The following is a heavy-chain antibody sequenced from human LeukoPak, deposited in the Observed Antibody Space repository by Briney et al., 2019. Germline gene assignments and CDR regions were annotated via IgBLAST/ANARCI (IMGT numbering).Heavy chain of an antibody. CDR3: ARVSDCCWYSSGWSAHYYGMDV. V-gene: IGHV1-18*01. D-gene: IGHD6-19*01. Sequence: ASVKVSCKASGYTFTSYGISWVRQAPGQGLEWMGWISAYNGNTNYAQKLQGRVTMTTDTSTSTAYMELRSLRSDDTAVYYCARVSDCCWYSSGWSAHYYGMDVWGQGTSVTVSS. CDR2: ISAYNGNT. CDR1: GYTFTSYG. J-gene: IGHJ6*02.